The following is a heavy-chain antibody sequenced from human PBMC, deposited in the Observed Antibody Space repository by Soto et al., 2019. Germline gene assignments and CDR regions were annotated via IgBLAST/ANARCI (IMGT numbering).Heavy chain of an antibody. CDR2: ISGSGGST. CDR1: GFTFSSYA. V-gene: IGHV3-23*01. D-gene: IGHD3-10*01. CDR3: AKDQSGHYYYGMDV. J-gene: IGHJ6*02. Sequence: GSLRLSCAASGFTFSSYAMSWVRQAPGKGLEWVSAISGSGGSTYYADSVKGRFTISRDNSKNTLYLQMNSLRAEDTAVYYCAKDQSGHYYYGMDVWGQGTTVTVSS.